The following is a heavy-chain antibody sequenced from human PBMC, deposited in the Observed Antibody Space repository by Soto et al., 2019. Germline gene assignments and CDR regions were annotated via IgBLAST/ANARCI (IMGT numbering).Heavy chain of an antibody. J-gene: IGHJ4*02. V-gene: IGHV4-39*01. D-gene: IGHD6-19*01. CDR1: GGSISNSGDL. Sequence: SETLSLTCSVSGGSISNSGDLWGWVRQPPGKGLQWIGSVSHIGSTNYNPSLKSRLTISVGTSKTQSSLRLDSVTAADTAVYYCSRIAVSGPRTGFDYWGQGILVTVSS. CDR3: SRIAVSGPRTGFDY. CDR2: VSHIGST.